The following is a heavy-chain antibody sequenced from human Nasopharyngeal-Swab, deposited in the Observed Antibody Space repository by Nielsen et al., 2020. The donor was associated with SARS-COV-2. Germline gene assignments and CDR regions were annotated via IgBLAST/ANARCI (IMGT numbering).Heavy chain of an antibody. V-gene: IGHV4-34*01. CDR2: INHSGST. Sequence: SETLSLTCAVYGGSFSGYYWSWIRQPPGKGLEWIGEINHSGSTNYNPSLKGRVTISVDTSKNQFSLKLSSVTAADTAVYYCARSRPRSSLYYYYYYGMDVWGQGTTVTVSS. CDR1: GGSFSGYY. CDR3: ARSRPRSSLYYYYYYGMDV. D-gene: IGHD6-6*01. J-gene: IGHJ6*02.